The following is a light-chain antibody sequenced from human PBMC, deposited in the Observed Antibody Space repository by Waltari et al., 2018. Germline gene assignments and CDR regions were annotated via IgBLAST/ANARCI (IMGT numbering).Light chain of an antibody. CDR2: AAS. CDR1: QSISSY. J-gene: IGKJ3*01. CDR3: QQSYSTPLT. Sequence: DIQMTQSPSSLSASVGDRVPITCRASQSISSYLNWYQQKPGKAPKLLIYAASSLQGGGPSRFSGIGSGTDFTLTISSLQPEEFATYYCQQSYSTPLTFGPGTKVEIK. V-gene: IGKV1-39*01.